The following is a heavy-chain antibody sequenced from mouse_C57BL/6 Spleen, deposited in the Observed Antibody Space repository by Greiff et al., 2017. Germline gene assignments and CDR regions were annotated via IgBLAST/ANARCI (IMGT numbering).Heavy chain of an antibody. Sequence: QVQLQQSGAELVRPGASVTLSCQASGYTFTDYEMHWVKQTPVHGLEWIGAIDPETGGTAYNQKFKGKAILTADKSSSTAYMELRSLTSEDSAVYYCTRGITTVVESFYFDYWGQGTTLTVSS. V-gene: IGHV1-15*01. CDR3: TRGITTVVESFYFDY. J-gene: IGHJ2*01. D-gene: IGHD1-1*01. CDR2: IDPETGGT. CDR1: GYTFTDYE.